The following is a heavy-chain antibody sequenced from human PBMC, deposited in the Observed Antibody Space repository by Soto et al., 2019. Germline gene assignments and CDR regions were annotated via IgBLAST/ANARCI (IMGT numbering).Heavy chain of an antibody. CDR1: GGSISSGDYY. Sequence: SETLSLTCTVSGGSISSGDYYWSWVRQPPGKGLEWIGYIYHSGSTYYNPSLKSRVTISVDRSKNQFSLKLSSVTAADTAVYYCARLYPGGKTDYYYYYGMDVWGQGTTVTVSS. CDR2: IYHSGST. J-gene: IGHJ6*02. CDR3: ARLYPGGKTDYYYYYGMDV. D-gene: IGHD1-26*01. V-gene: IGHV4-30-4*01.